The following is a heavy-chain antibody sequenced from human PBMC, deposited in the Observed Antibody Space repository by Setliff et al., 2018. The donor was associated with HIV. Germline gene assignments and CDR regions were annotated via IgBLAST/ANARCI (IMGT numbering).Heavy chain of an antibody. J-gene: IGHJ4*02. Sequence: PGGSLRLSCAASGFTFNYHAMTWVRQAPGKGLEWVSGISGSGDSTFYAHSVKGRFTISRDNSRDTLYLEMNNLRAEDTALYYCAKRTALTGGPFDYWGQGTLVTVSS. D-gene: IGHD2-8*02. CDR1: GFTFNYHA. CDR3: AKRTALTGGPFDY. V-gene: IGHV3-23*01. CDR2: ISGSGDST.